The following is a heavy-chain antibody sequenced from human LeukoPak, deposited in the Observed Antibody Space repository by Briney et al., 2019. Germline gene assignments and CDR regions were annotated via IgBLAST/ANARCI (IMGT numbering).Heavy chain of an antibody. CDR3: ARVGGWEPKLHGVTFDY. D-gene: IGHD1-26*01. Sequence: SETLSLTCTASGGSISSYSWSWIRQPPGKGLEWIGYIYDTGSTNYNPSLKSRVTMSADTSKNQFSLKLSSVTAADTAVYFCARVGGWEPKLHGVTFDYLGQGTLVTVSS. CDR2: IYDTGST. V-gene: IGHV4-59*01. J-gene: IGHJ4*02. CDR1: GGSISSYS.